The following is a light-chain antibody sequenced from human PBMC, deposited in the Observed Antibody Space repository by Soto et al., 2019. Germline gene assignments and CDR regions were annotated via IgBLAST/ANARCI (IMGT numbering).Light chain of an antibody. CDR3: QQYQNLWT. CDR1: QSISDT. Sequence: EQVMTQSPATLSVSPGGRGTLSCRASQSISDTLAWYQQSPGQAPRLLIYRASTRATGVPARFSGSGSGTEFTLTISGLQSEEFALYYCQQYQNLWTFGQGTKVDIK. V-gene: IGKV3-15*01. CDR2: RAS. J-gene: IGKJ1*01.